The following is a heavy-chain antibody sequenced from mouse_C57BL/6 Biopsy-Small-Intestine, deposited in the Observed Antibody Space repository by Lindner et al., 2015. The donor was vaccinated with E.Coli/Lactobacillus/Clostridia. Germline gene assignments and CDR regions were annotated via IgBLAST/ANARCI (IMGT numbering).Heavy chain of an antibody. CDR1: GYTFTAYY. J-gene: IGHJ3*01. CDR2: VNPSNGGI. V-gene: IGHV1-26*01. D-gene: IGHD1-1*01. CDR3: AKSFYYDGRGFAY. Sequence: VQLQESGPELVKPGASVKMSCRASGYTFTAYYMNWVKQSHGKSLEWIGRVNPSNGGIAYNQKFKGKATLTVDKSSSTAYMQLSSLTSEDSAVYFCAKSFYYDGRGFAYWGQGTLVTVSA.